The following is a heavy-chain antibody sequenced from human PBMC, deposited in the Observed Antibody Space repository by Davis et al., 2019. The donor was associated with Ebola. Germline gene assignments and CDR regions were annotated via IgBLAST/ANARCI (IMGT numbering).Heavy chain of an antibody. Sequence: PGGSLRLSCAASGFTFSSYAMHWVRQAPGKGLEWVAVISYDGSNKYYADSVKGRFTISRDNSKNTLYLQMNSLRAEDTAVYYCARSGRGWAAAGFDYWGQGTLVTVSS. CDR1: GFTFSSYA. D-gene: IGHD6-13*01. CDR2: ISYDGSNK. J-gene: IGHJ4*02. V-gene: IGHV3-30*04. CDR3: ARSGRGWAAAGFDY.